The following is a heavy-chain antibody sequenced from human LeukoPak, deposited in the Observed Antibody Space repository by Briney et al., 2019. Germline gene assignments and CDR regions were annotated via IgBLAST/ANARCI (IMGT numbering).Heavy chain of an antibody. CDR2: IYHSGSP. D-gene: IGHD1-1*01. Sequence: SDTLSLTCAVSGGSISSNNWWGWVRQPPGKGLEWIGEIYHSGSPNYNPSLKSRVTISVDKSRNHFSLNLSSVTAADTAVYYCARVNINNWHSCDYWGQGTLVTVSS. V-gene: IGHV4-4*02. J-gene: IGHJ4*02. CDR1: GGSISSNNW. CDR3: ARVNINNWHSCDY.